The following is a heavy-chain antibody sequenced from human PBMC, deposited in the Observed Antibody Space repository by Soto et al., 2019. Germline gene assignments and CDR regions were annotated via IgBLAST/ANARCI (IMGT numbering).Heavy chain of an antibody. Sequence: QVQLVESGGGMVQPGGSLRLSCVASGFIFSKYAIYWVRQAPGKGPDWVAVISNDGSNRDYTDSVKGRFTISRDNSKNTLYLQMNSLKPEDTAMYFCARGDIVVNGPFDYWGQGTLVTVSS. D-gene: IGHD5-12*01. CDR3: ARGDIVVNGPFDY. CDR2: ISNDGSNR. V-gene: IGHV3-30-3*01. J-gene: IGHJ4*02. CDR1: GFIFSKYA.